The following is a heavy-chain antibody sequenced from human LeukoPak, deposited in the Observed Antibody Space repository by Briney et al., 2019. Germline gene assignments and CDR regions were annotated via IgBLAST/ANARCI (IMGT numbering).Heavy chain of an antibody. CDR1: GGSISSYY. CDR2: IYYSGST. D-gene: IGHD1-26*01. CDR3: ARDYAGATTGYFDY. V-gene: IGHV4-59*01. J-gene: IGHJ4*02. Sequence: SETLYLTCTVSGGSISSYYWSWIRQPPGKGLEWIGYIYYSGSTNYNPSLKSRVTISVDTSKNQFSLKLNSVTAADTAVYYCARDYAGATTGYFDYWGQGTLVTVSS.